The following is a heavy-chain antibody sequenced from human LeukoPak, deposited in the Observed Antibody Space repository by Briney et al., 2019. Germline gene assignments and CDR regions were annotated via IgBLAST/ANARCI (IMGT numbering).Heavy chain of an antibody. CDR1: GGSISSGSYY. V-gene: IGHV4-61*02. D-gene: IGHD5-18*01. J-gene: IGHJ3*02. CDR2: IYTNGST. Sequence: PSQTLSLTCTVSGGSISSGSYYWSWIRQPAGKGLEWIGRIYTNGSTNYNPSLKSRVTISVDTSKNQFSLKLSSVTAADTAVYYCSGIQLWAGDAFDIWGQGTMVTVSS. CDR3: SGIQLWAGDAFDI.